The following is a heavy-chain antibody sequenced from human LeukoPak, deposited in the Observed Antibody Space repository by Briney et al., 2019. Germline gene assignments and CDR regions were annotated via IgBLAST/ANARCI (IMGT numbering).Heavy chain of an antibody. CDR3: ARFTGWELFDY. CDR2: ISYDGSNK. CDR1: GFTFSSYA. J-gene: IGHJ4*02. Sequence: PGGSLRLSGAASGFTFSSYAMHWVRQAPGKGLEWVAVISYDGSNKYYADSVKGRFTISRDNSKNTLYLQMNSLRAEDTAVYYCARFTGWELFDYWGQGTLVTVSS. D-gene: IGHD1-26*01. V-gene: IGHV3-30-3*01.